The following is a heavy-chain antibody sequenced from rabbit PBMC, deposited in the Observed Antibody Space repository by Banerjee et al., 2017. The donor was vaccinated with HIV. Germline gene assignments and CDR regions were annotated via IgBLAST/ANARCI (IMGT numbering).Heavy chain of an antibody. J-gene: IGHJ4*01. Sequence: QEQLVESGGGLVQPEGSLTLTCKASGFDFSSYAMCWVRQAPGKGPEWIACIGGGHGSPYYASGVNGRFTVARSTSLHTVTLQMTSLTAADTATYFCARGGSYDDYGDPPVNLWGQGTLVTVS. CDR3: ARGGSYDDYGDPPVNL. D-gene: IGHD2-1*01. CDR1: GFDFSSYA. V-gene: IGHV1S47*01. CDR2: IGGGHGSP.